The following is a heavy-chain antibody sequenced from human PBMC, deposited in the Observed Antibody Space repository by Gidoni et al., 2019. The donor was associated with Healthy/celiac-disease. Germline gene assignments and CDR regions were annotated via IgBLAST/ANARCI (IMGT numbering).Heavy chain of an antibody. D-gene: IGHD2-15*01. CDR3: ARHVVAATRYFDY. V-gene: IGHV4-39*01. Sequence: QLQLQESGPGLVKPSETLSLTCTVSGGSISSSSYYWGWIRQPPGKGLAWIGSIYYSGSTYYNPSLKSRVTISVDTSKNQFSLKLSSVTAADTAVYYCARHVVAATRYFDYWGQGTLVTVSS. CDR1: GGSISSSSYY. J-gene: IGHJ4*02. CDR2: IYYSGST.